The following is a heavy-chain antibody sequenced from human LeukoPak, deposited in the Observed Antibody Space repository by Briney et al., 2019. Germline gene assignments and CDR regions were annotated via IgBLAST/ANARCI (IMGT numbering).Heavy chain of an antibody. CDR3: ARSRDVYNPFDY. CDR1: GYTFTTCP. J-gene: IGHJ4*02. CDR2: INAGNGNT. Sequence: ASVTVSFKASGYTFTTCPMHWVRQAPGQRLEWMGWINAGNGNTKYSQKFQGRVTITRDTSASTAYMEVTSLRSEDTAVYFCARSRDVYNPFDYWGQGTLVTVSS. D-gene: IGHD5-24*01. V-gene: IGHV1-3*01.